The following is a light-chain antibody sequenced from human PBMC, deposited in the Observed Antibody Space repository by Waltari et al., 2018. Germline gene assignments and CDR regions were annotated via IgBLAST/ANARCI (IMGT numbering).Light chain of an antibody. CDR2: KAS. CDR3: QQYDSFSYT. Sequence: DIQMTQSPSTLSASVGDRVTITCRASQSISTRLAWYQQKLGKAPKLLIYKASSLESGVPSRFSGSGSGTEFTLNISSLQPEDFATYYCQQYDSFSYTFGQGTKLEIK. CDR1: QSISTR. J-gene: IGKJ2*01. V-gene: IGKV1-5*03.